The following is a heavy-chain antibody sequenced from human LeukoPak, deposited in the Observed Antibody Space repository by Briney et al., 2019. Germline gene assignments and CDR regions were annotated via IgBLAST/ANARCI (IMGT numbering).Heavy chain of an antibody. CDR1: GFTFSSYS. Sequence: PGGSLRLSCAASGFTFSSYSMNWVRQAPGKGLEWVSSISSSSSYIYYADSVKGRFTISRDNAKNSLYLQMNSLRAEDTAVYYCARDKLLWFGESAATEDYWGQGTLVTVSS. CDR2: ISSSSSYI. J-gene: IGHJ4*02. V-gene: IGHV3-21*01. D-gene: IGHD3-10*01. CDR3: ARDKLLWFGESAATEDY.